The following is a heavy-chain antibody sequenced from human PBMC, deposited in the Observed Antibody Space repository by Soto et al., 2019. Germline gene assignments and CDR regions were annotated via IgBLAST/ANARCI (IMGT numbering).Heavy chain of an antibody. J-gene: IGHJ6*02. D-gene: IGHD2-15*01. V-gene: IGHV4-39*01. CDR3: ARHYDGCSGGSCYLPYYYYYGMDV. Sequence: ETLSLTCTVSGGSISSSSYYWGWIRQPPGKGLEWIGSIYYSGSTYYNPSLKSRVTISVDTSKNQFSLKLSSVTAADTAVYYCARHYDGCSGGSCYLPYYYYYGMDVWGQGTTVTVS. CDR1: GGSISSSSYY. CDR2: IYYSGST.